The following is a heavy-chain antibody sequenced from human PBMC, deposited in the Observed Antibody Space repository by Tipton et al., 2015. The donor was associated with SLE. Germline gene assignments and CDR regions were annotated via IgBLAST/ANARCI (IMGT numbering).Heavy chain of an antibody. V-gene: IGHV4-59*05. CDR3: ARRESYAYFDY. Sequence: TLSLTCTVSGGSISGSYWSWIRQPPGKGLEWIGSVYYSGNTYYNPSLKSRVTISVDTSKNQFSLKLTSVTATDTAVYYCARRESYAYFDYWGQGTLVTVPS. CDR1: GGSISGSY. J-gene: IGHJ4*02. D-gene: IGHD3-16*01. CDR2: VYYSGNT.